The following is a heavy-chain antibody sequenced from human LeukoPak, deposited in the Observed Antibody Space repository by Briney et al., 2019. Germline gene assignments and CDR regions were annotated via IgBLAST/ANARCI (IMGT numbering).Heavy chain of an antibody. V-gene: IGHV4-61*02. Sequence: SETLSLTCTVSGGSISSGSYYWSWIRQPAGKGLEWIGRIYTSGSTNYNPSLKSRVTISVDTSKKQFSLKLSSVTAADTAVYYCARDSARLGDYGYYWGQGTLVTVSS. CDR1: GGSISSGSYY. CDR3: ARDSARLGDYGYY. J-gene: IGHJ4*02. D-gene: IGHD4-17*01. CDR2: IYTSGST.